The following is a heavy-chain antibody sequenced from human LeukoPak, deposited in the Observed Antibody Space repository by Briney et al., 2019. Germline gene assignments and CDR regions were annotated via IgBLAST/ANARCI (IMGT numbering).Heavy chain of an antibody. D-gene: IGHD3-22*01. V-gene: IGHV3-33*06. CDR2: IWYDGSNK. CDR1: GFTFSSYG. Sequence: GGSLRLSCGASGFTFSSYGMHWVRQAPGKGLEWVAVIWYDGSNKYYTDSVKGRFTISRDNSKNTLYLQMNSLRAEDTAVYYCAKDLSPYYYDSSGYYIPHDAFDIWGRGTMVTVSS. CDR3: AKDLSPYYYDSSGYYIPHDAFDI. J-gene: IGHJ3*02.